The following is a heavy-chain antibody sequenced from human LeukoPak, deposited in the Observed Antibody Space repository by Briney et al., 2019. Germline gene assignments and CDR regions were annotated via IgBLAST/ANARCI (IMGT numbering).Heavy chain of an antibody. CDR3: ARGPESVSHAEPYCYDSSGYYYFDY. J-gene: IGHJ4*02. D-gene: IGHD3-22*01. V-gene: IGHV4-34*01. CDR2: INHSGST. CDR1: GGSFSGYY. Sequence: SETLSLTCAVYGGSFSGYYWSWIRQPPGKGLEWIGEINHSGSTNYNPSLKSRVTISVDTSKNQFSLKLSSVTAADTAVYYCARGPESVSHAEPYCYDSSGYYYFDYWGQGTLVTVSS.